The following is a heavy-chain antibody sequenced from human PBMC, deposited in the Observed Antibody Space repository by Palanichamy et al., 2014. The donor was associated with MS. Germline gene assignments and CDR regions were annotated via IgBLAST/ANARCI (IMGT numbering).Heavy chain of an antibody. CDR2: ISTSSSTI. CDR3: AGAYSSGWYKFDY. D-gene: IGHD6-19*01. Sequence: EVQLVESGGGLVQPGGSLRLSCAASGFTFSTYTMNWVRQAPGKGLEWVSYISTSSSTIYYSDSVEGRFTISRDNAKNSLYLRMNSLRAEDTAVYYCAGAYSSGWYKFDYWGQGTLVTVSS. CDR1: GFTFSTYT. J-gene: IGHJ4*02. V-gene: IGHV3-48*01.